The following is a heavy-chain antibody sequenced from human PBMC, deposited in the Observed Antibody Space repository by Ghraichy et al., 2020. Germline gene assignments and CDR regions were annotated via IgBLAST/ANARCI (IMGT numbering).Heavy chain of an antibody. J-gene: IGHJ3*02. CDR1: GFTFSSYG. Sequence: GGSLRLSCAASGFTFSSYGMHWVRQAPGKGLEWVAVIWYDGSNKYYADSVKGRFTISRDNSKNTLYLQMNSLRAEDTAVYYCARDPRTGAFDIWGQGTMVTVSS. D-gene: IGHD1-1*01. CDR2: IWYDGSNK. CDR3: ARDPRTGAFDI. V-gene: IGHV3-33*01.